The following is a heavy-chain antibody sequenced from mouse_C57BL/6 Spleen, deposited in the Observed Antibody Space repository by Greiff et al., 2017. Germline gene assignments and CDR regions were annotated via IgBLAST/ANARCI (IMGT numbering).Heavy chain of an antibody. V-gene: IGHV3-6*01. CDR1: GYSITSGYY. Sequence: EVKLQESGPGLVKPSQSLSLTCSVTGYSITSGYYWNWIRQFPGNKLEWMGYISYDGSNNYNPSLKNRIPITRDTSKNQFFLKLNTVTTEDTAKYYCTREGLRAWFAYWGQGTLVTVSA. CDR3: TREGLRAWFAY. CDR2: ISYDGSN. D-gene: IGHD1-1*01. J-gene: IGHJ3*01.